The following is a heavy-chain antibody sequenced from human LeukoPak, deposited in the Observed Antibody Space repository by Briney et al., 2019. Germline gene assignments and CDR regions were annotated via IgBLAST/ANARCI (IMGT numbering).Heavy chain of an antibody. CDR2: IIPILGIA. J-gene: IGHJ4*02. V-gene: IGHV1-69*04. CDR1: GGTFSSYT. Sequence: ASVKVSCKASGGTFSSYTISWVRQAPGQGLDGMGRIIPILGIANYAQKFQGRVAITADKSTSTAYMELSSLRPEDTAVYYCARDSPYDSSDPFDYWGQGTLVTVSS. CDR3: ARDSPYDSSDPFDY. D-gene: IGHD3-22*01.